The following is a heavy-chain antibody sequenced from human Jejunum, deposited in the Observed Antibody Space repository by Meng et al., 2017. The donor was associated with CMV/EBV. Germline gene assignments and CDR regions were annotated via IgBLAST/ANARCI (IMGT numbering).Heavy chain of an antibody. CDR2: IYGGGST. Sequence: VQLVESGGGLISPGGSLRLSCAASGLTFTSYAMSWVRQAPGQGLEWVSSIYGGGSTYYADSVKGRFTISRDSSKNTLYLQMNSLRAEDTAVYYCAREGTTLVTYDYWGQGTLVTVSS. CDR1: GLTFTSYA. V-gene: IGHV3-23*03. D-gene: IGHD5-18*01. CDR3: AREGTTLVTYDY. J-gene: IGHJ4*02.